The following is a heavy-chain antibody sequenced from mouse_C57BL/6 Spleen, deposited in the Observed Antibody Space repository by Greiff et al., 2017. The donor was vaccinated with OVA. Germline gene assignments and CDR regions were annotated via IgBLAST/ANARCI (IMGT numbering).Heavy chain of an antibody. D-gene: IGHD2-1*01. CDR2: IYPGDGDT. J-gene: IGHJ3*01. V-gene: IGHV1-82*01. CDR1: GYAFSSSW. CDR3: ARLYNSWFAY. Sequence: VQLQQSGPELVKPGASVTISCKASGYAFSSSWMNWVKQRPGKGLEWIGRIYPGDGDTNYNGKFKGKATLTAYKSSSTAYMQLSSLTSEDSAVYFCARLYNSWFAYWGQGTLVTVSA.